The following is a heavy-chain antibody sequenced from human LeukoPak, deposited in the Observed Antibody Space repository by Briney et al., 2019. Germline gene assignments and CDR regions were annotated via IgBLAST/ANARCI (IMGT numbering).Heavy chain of an antibody. J-gene: IGHJ4*02. Sequence: GGSLRLSCAASGFTFSSYAMSWVRQAPGKGLEWVSGVSGSGSSTYYADSVKGRFTISRDNTKNTLYLQMNSLRAEDTAVYFCAKGGHSSRWYYFDYWGQGTLVTVSS. CDR1: GFTFSSYA. CDR2: VSGSGSST. D-gene: IGHD6-19*01. CDR3: AKGGHSSRWYYFDY. V-gene: IGHV3-23*01.